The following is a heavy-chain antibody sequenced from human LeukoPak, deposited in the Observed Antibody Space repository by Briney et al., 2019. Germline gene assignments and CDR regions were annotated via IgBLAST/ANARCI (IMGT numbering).Heavy chain of an antibody. J-gene: IGHJ6*03. V-gene: IGHV1-24*01. CDR3: ATRGPYGSGEPWYYYYMDV. CDR1: GYTLTELS. D-gene: IGHD3-10*01. Sequence: ASVKVSCKVSGYTLTELSMHWVRQAPGKGLEWMGGFDPEDGETMCAQKFQGRVTMTEDTSTDTAYMELSSLRSEDTAVYYCATRGPYGSGEPWYYYYMDVWGKGTTVTVSS. CDR2: FDPEDGET.